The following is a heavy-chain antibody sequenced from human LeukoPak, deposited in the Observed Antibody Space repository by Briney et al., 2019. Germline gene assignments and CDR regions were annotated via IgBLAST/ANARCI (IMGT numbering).Heavy chain of an antibody. D-gene: IGHD3-16*01. V-gene: IGHV5-51*01. CDR3: VRLRGFISPSGDHVGDGFDI. CDR2: IYPGESDT. J-gene: IGHJ3*02. Sequence: HGEPLKISSKGSGHRFTNSWIGWVRQIPGKALEWMGIIYPGESDTRYSPSFQGQVTISADKSTSTAYLQWSSLKAPYPVMYYCVRLRGFISPSGDHVGDGFDIWGQGTMVTVSS. CDR1: GHRFTNSW.